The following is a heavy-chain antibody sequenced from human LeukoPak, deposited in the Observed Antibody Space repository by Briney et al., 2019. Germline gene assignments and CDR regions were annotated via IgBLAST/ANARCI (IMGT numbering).Heavy chain of an antibody. CDR2: IKQDGSEK. CDR1: GFTFSSYW. CDR3: ARIGASHYYFDY. Sequence: GGSLRLSCAASGFTFSSYWMSWVRQAPGKGLEWEANIKQDGSEKYYVDSVKGRFTISRDNSKNSLYLQMNSLRAEDTAVYYCARIGASHYYFDYWGQGTLVTVSS. J-gene: IGHJ4*02. V-gene: IGHV3-7*01.